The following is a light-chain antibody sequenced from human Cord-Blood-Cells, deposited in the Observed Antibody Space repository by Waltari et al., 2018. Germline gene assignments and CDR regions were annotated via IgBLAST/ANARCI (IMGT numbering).Light chain of an antibody. Sequence: QSALTQPASVSGSPGQSITISCTGTSSDVGGYNYVSWYQQHPAKAPNLMIFDVSNRPSGVSNRFAGSKSGNTASLTISGLQAEDEADYYCSSYTSSSTVFGGGTKLTVL. CDR1: SSDVGGYNY. J-gene: IGLJ2*01. CDR3: SSYTSSSTV. CDR2: DVS. V-gene: IGLV2-14*01.